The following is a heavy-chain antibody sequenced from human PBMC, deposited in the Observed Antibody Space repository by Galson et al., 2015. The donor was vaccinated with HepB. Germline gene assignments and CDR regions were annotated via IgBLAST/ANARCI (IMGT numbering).Heavy chain of an antibody. J-gene: IGHJ4*02. Sequence: PALVKPTQTLTLTCTFSGFSLSTSGVGVGWIRQPPGKALEWLALIYWDDGKRYSPFLKSRLTITKDTSKSLVVLRMTNMDPVDTATYYCAHHDYGNYVFSYWGQGTLVTVSS. CDR1: GFSLSTSGVG. CDR2: IYWDDGK. D-gene: IGHD4-11*01. V-gene: IGHV2-5*02. CDR3: AHHDYGNYVFSY.